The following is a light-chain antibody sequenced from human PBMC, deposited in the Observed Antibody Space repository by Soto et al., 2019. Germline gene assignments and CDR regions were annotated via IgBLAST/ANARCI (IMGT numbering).Light chain of an antibody. CDR3: SSYTDSTSYV. V-gene: IGLV2-14*01. CDR1: SSDIGGYNY. CDR2: EVT. J-gene: IGLJ1*01. Sequence: QSALTQPASVSGSPGQSITISCTGTSSDIGGYNYVSWYQQHPGKAPKLMIYEVTNRPSGVSNRFSGSKSGNTSSLTISGLQDEDEADYYCSSYTDSTSYVFGRGTKLTVL.